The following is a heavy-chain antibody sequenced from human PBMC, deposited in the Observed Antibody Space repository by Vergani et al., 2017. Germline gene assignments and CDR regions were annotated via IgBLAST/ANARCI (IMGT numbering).Heavy chain of an antibody. Sequence: QVQMVESGGGLVQPGGSLRLSCAASGFTFSSHGVHWVRQAPGKGLEWVAFINYNSHVKYFADSVKGRFTISRNNARNTLYLQMNSLRTEDTAVYFCVRDFNWAFDYWGQGASVTVSS. D-gene: IGHD1-1*01. V-gene: IGHV3-30*02. J-gene: IGHJ4*02. CDR3: VRDFNWAFDY. CDR2: INYNSHVK. CDR1: GFTFSSHG.